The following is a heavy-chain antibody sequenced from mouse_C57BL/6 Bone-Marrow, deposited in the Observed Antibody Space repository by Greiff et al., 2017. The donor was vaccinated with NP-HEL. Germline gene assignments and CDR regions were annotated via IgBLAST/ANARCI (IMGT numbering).Heavy chain of an antibody. CDR2: IYPGAGDT. CDR1: GYEFSNYW. CDR3: ARGAY. Sequence: QVQLQQSGAELVKPGASVKLSCKASGYEFSNYWMNWVKQRPGKGLEWIGQIYPGAGDTNYNGKFKDKATLTADKSSSTAYMQLSRLTSEDSAVYFCARGAYWGQGTLVTVSA. J-gene: IGHJ3*01. V-gene: IGHV1-80*01.